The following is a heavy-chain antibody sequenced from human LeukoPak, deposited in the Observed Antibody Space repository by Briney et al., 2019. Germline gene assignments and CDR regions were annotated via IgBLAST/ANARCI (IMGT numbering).Heavy chain of an antibody. CDR1: GGSISSGDYY. CDR2: IYYSGST. J-gene: IGHJ4*02. CDR3: ARHIVATTFLDY. D-gene: IGHD5-12*01. V-gene: IGHV4-30-4*01. Sequence: SQTLSLTCTVSGGSISSGDYYWSWIRQPPGKGLEWIGYIYYSGSTYYNPSLKSRVTISVDTSKNQFSLKLSSVTAADTAVYYCARHIVATTFLDYWGQGTLVTVSS.